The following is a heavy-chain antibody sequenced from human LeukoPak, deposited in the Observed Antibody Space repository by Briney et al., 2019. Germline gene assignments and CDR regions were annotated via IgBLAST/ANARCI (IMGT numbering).Heavy chain of an antibody. D-gene: IGHD4-17*01. CDR1: GGSFSGYY. CDR3: ARDRNLNGERWFDP. Sequence: PSETLSLTCAVYGGSFSGYYWSWIRQPPGKGLEWIGEINHSGSTNYNPSLKSRVTISVDTSKNQFSLKLTSVTAADTAIYYCARDRNLNGERWFDPWGQGILVTVSS. J-gene: IGHJ5*02. CDR2: INHSGST. V-gene: IGHV4-34*01.